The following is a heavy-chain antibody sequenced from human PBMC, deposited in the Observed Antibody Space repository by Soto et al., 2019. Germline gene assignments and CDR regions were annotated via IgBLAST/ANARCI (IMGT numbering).Heavy chain of an antibody. Sequence: GGSLRLSCAASGFTFSNYGMHWVRQAPGKGLEWVAVIWYDGNNKYYADSVKGRFTISRDNSNNTLYVQMTSLRAEDTAAYYCARGLHSLFDYWGQGTLVTVSS. V-gene: IGHV3-33*01. CDR1: GFTFSNYG. J-gene: IGHJ4*02. CDR2: IWYDGNNK. CDR3: ARGLHSLFDY. D-gene: IGHD2-21*01.